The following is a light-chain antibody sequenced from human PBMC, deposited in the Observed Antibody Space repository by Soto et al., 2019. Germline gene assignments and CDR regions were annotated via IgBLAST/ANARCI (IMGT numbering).Light chain of an antibody. Sequence: EIVMTQSPATLSVSPGERASLSCRASQSVGSNLAWYQQTAGQAPRRLIYGASTRATGIPARFSGSGSGTEFTLTISSLQAEDFAVYSGQQYTNWPYTFGQGTKLEI. J-gene: IGKJ2*01. CDR1: QSVGSN. CDR2: GAS. CDR3: QQYTNWPYT. V-gene: IGKV3-15*01.